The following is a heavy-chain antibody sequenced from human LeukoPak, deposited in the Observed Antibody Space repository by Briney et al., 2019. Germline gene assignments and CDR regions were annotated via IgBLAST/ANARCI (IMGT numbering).Heavy chain of an antibody. Sequence: ASVKVSCKASGYTFTSYAMHWVRQAPGQRLEWMGWINAGNGNTKYSQKFQGRVTITRDTSASTAYMELSSLRSEDTAVYYCAREAPSCSGGSCYGDYFDYWGQGTLVTVSS. CDR2: INAGNGNT. J-gene: IGHJ4*02. V-gene: IGHV1-3*01. D-gene: IGHD2-15*01. CDR1: GYTFTSYA. CDR3: AREAPSCSGGSCYGDYFDY.